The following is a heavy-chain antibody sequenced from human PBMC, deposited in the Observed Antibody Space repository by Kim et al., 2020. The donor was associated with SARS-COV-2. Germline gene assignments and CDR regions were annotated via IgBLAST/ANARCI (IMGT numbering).Heavy chain of an antibody. D-gene: IGHD3-22*01. CDR3: ARGGASGPLYSSGYAD. CDR1: GFTFSSYW. V-gene: IGHV3-7*01. CDR2: IKQDGSEK. Sequence: GGSLRLSCAASGFTFSSYWMSWVRQAPGKGLEWVANIKQDGSEKYYVDAVKGRFTISRDNAKNSLYLQMNSLRAEDTAVYYCARGGASGPLYSSGYADWAQGTLVAVSA. J-gene: IGHJ4*02.